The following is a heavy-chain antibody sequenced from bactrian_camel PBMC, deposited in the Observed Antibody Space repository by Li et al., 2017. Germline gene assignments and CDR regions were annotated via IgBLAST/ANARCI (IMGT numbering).Heavy chain of an antibody. D-gene: IGHD1*01. J-gene: IGHJ4*01. CDR1: GYTYCSYD. CDR2: IDSDGST. Sequence: HVQLVESGGGSVQAGGSLRLSCAASGYTYCSYDISWYRQAPGKEREFVSAIDSDGSTAYADSVKGRFTISQDNAKNTLYLQMNSLKPEDTAMYYCTADIGDCWNPYNNFWGQGTQVTVS. CDR3: TADIGDCWNPYNNF. V-gene: IGHV3S55*01.